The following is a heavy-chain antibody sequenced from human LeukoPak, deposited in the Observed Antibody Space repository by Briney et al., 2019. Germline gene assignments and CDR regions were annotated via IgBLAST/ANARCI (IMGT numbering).Heavy chain of an antibody. CDR3: ARFGITGTNGFDY. V-gene: IGHV1-2*02. CDR1: GYTFTGYY. CDR2: INPNSGGT. J-gene: IGHJ4*02. D-gene: IGHD1-7*01. Sequence: ASVKVSCKASGYTFTGYYMHWVRQAAGQGLEWMGWINPNSGGTNYARKFQGRVTMTRDTSISTAYMELSRLRSDDTAVYYCARFGITGTNGFDYWGQGTLVTVSS.